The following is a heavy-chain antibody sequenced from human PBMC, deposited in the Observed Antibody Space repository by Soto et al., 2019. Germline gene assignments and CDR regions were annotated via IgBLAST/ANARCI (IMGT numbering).Heavy chain of an antibody. D-gene: IGHD3-3*01. Sequence: QVQLQQWGAGLLKPSETLSLTCAVYGGSFSGYYWGWIRQPPGKGLEWIGEINHSGSTNYNPSLKSRVTISVDTSKNQFSLKLSSVTAADTAVYYCARGRSGSTIFGVVIPRFDYWGQGTLVTVSS. CDR2: INHSGST. CDR1: GGSFSGYY. J-gene: IGHJ4*02. V-gene: IGHV4-34*01. CDR3: ARGRSGSTIFGVVIPRFDY.